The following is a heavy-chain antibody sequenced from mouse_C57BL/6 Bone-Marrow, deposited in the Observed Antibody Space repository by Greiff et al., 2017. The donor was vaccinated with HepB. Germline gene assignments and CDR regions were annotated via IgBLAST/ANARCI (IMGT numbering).Heavy chain of an antibody. CDR2: IHPNSGST. J-gene: IGHJ2*01. CDR1: GYTFTSYW. V-gene: IGHV1-64*01. D-gene: IGHD1-1*01. CDR3: ASDYYGSSRDY. Sequence: QVQLQQPGAELVKPGASVKLSCKASGYTFTSYWMHWVKQRPGQGLEWIGMIHPNSGSTNYNEKFKSKATLTVDKSSSTAYMQLSSLTSEDSTVYYCASDYYGSSRDYWGQGTTLTVSS.